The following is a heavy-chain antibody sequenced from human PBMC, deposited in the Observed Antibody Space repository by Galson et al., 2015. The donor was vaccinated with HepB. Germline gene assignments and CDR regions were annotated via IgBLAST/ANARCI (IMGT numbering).Heavy chain of an antibody. V-gene: IGHV3-53*04. CDR2: ICSGGST. Sequence: SLRLSCAASGFTVSSNYMSWVRQAPGKGLEWVSVICSGGSTYFADSVKGRFTISRHNSKNTLYLQMNSLRAEDTAVYYCARGIAAAGTGYFDYWGQGTLVTVSS. CDR3: ARGIAAAGTGYFDY. CDR1: GFTVSSNY. D-gene: IGHD6-13*01. J-gene: IGHJ4*02.